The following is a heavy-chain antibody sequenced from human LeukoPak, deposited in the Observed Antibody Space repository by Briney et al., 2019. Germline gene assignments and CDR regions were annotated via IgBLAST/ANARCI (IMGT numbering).Heavy chain of an antibody. D-gene: IGHD5-12*01. V-gene: IGHV3-11*05. CDR3: ARDRIGTIRNDY. J-gene: IGHJ4*02. CDR1: GFTFSDYY. CDR2: ISSSAYT. Sequence: GGSLRLSCAASGFTFSDYYMSWIRQAPGKGLEWVSYISSSAYTSFAGSVKGRFTISRDNANNSLYLQMNSLRAEDTAVYHCARDRIGTIRNDYWGQGILVTVSS.